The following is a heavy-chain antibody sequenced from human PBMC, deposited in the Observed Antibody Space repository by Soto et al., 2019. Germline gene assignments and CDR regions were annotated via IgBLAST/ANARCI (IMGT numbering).Heavy chain of an antibody. D-gene: IGHD6-13*01. CDR2: ISGSGGST. V-gene: IGHV3-23*01. J-gene: IGHJ6*02. Sequence: GSLRLSCAASGFTFSSYAMSWVRQAPGKGLEWVSAISGSGGSTYYADSVKGRFTISRDNSKNTLYLQMDSLRAEDTAVYYCARDSMIYISSWYCYYYYGMDVWGQGTTVTVSS. CDR1: GFTFSSYA. CDR3: ARDSMIYISSWYCYYYYGMDV.